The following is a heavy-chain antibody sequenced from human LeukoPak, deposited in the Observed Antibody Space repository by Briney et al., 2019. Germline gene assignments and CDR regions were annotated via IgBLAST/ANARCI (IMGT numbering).Heavy chain of an antibody. Sequence: GGSLRLSCAASGFTFSSYAMGWVRQAPGKGLEWVSAISGSGGSTYYADSVKGRFTISRDNSKNTLYLQMNSLRAEDTAVYYCAKFPDYYGSGSYPDYWGQGTLVTVSS. CDR3: AKFPDYYGSGSYPDY. CDR1: GFTFSSYA. D-gene: IGHD3-10*01. V-gene: IGHV3-23*01. CDR2: ISGSGGST. J-gene: IGHJ4*02.